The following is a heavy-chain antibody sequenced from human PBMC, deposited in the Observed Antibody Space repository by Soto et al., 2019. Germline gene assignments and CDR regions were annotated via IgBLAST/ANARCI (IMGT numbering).Heavy chain of an antibody. V-gene: IGHV4-59*01. Sequence: SETLSLTCTVSGGSISSYYWSWIRQPPGKGLEWIGYIYYSGSTNYNPSLKSRVTISVDTSKNQFSLKLSSVTAADTAVYYCARVKDTAMVSRHYVMDFWGKGTTVTVSS. D-gene: IGHD5-18*01. CDR2: IYYSGST. CDR1: GGSISSYY. J-gene: IGHJ6*04. CDR3: ARVKDTAMVSRHYVMDF.